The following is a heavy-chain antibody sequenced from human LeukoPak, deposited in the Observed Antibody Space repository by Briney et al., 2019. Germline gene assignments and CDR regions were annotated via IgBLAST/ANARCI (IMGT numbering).Heavy chain of an antibody. CDR1: GYTFTSYD. D-gene: IGHD2-15*01. CDR2: MNSNSGNT. CDR3: ARGGIPYCSGGSCLRRNWFDP. V-gene: IGHV1-8*01. Sequence: GASVKVSCKASGYTFTSYDINWVRQATGQGLEWMGWMNSNSGNTGYAQKFQGRVTMTRNTSISTAYMELSSLRSEDTAVYYCARGGIPYCSGGSCLRRNWFDPWGQGTLVTVSS. J-gene: IGHJ5*02.